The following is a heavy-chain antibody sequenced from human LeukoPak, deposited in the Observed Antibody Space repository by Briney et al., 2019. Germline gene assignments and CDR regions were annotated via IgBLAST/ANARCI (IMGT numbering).Heavy chain of an antibody. V-gene: IGHV1-18*01. CDR2: ISPYNGNT. D-gene: IGHD6-19*01. CDR3: ARAGPGSGWYFDY. Sequence: GASVKVSCKASGYDFTSVGITWVRRAPGQGLEWMGWISPYNGNTRYAQKFQGRVAMTTDTSTITAYMELRGPRFNDTAVYYCARAGPGSGWYFDYWGQGTLVTVSS. J-gene: IGHJ4*02. CDR1: GYDFTSVG.